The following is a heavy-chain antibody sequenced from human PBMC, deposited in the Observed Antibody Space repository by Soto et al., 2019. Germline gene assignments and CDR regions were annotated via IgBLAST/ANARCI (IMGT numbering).Heavy chain of an antibody. J-gene: IGHJ5*02. CDR2: IGLESGKTNHAET. CDR3: ARDYYQVGSYWTDGFDT. V-gene: IGHV1-18*01. D-gene: IGHD3-10*01. Sequence: QVQLVQSGAELKEPGASVKVSCKASGYTFKDYGISWVRQAPGPGLELMGCIGLESGKTNHAETNYAQKFQGRVTMTTDTSTTTVYMELRSLRSDDTAGYFCARDYYQVGSYWTDGFDTWGQGTLVTVSS. CDR1: GYTFKDYG.